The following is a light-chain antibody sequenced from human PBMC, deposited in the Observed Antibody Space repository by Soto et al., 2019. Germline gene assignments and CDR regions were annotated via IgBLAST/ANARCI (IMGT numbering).Light chain of an antibody. V-gene: IGKV3-15*01. CDR2: GAS. CDR1: QSVSGSY. CDR3: QQYNNWPIT. J-gene: IGKJ5*01. Sequence: EIVLTQSPGTLSLSPGERATLSCRASQSVSGSYLVWHQQKPGQAPRLLIYGASTRATGIPARFSGSGSGTEFTLTISSLQSEDFAVYYCQQYNNWPITFGQGTRREIK.